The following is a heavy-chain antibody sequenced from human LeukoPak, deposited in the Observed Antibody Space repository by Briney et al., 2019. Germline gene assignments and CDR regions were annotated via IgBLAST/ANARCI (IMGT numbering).Heavy chain of an antibody. CDR1: GGSISSSSYY. CDR3: AREYSSSWYSVAYDY. J-gene: IGHJ4*01. V-gene: IGHV4-39*02. Sequence: SETLSLACTVSGGSISSSSYYWGWIRQPPGKGLEWSGSIYYSGSTYYNPSLKSRVTISVGTSKNQFSLKLSSVTAADTAVYYCAREYSSSWYSVAYDYWGQGTLVTVSS. CDR2: IYYSGST. D-gene: IGHD6-13*01.